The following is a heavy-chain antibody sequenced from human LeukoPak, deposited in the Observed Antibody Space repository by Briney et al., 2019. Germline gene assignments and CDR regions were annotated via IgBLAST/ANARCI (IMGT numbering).Heavy chain of an antibody. CDR2: INPNSGGT. CDR1: GYTFTDYY. D-gene: IGHD4-17*01. V-gene: IGHV1-2*02. CDR3: ARDLFYGVGAFDI. J-gene: IGHJ3*02. Sequence: VASVKVSCKASGYTFTDYYMHWVRQAPGQGLEWIGWINPNSGGTNYAQKFYARVTMTRDTSISTAYMELSRLRSDDTAVFYCARDLFYGVGAFDIWGQGTMVTVSS.